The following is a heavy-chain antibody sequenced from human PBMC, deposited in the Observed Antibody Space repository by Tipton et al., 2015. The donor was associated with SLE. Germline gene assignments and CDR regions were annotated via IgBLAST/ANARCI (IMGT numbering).Heavy chain of an antibody. CDR3: ARDRSSSPGYMDV. V-gene: IGHV4-31*02. CDR1: ISSGGYY. D-gene: IGHD6-6*01. Sequence: ISSGGYYWSWIRQHPGKGLEWIGFIFHSGNTYYNPSLKSRAFISVDTSKNQFSLRVNSVTAADTAVYYCARDRSSSPGYMDVWGRGTTVIVSS. J-gene: IGHJ6*04. CDR2: IFHSGNT.